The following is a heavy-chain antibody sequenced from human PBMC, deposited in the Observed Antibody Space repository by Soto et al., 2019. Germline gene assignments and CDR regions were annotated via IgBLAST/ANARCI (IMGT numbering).Heavy chain of an antibody. J-gene: IGHJ4*02. D-gene: IGHD6-13*01. CDR2: IYYSRST. Sequence: PSESLSLTCTVSVGSIISYYWRWIRQPPGKGLEWIGYIYYSRSTNYNPSLKTRVTISVDTSKNQFSLNLSSVTAADTAVYYCARVRKQQLAIDYWGQGTLVTVSS. CDR3: ARVRKQQLAIDY. CDR1: VGSIISYY. V-gene: IGHV4-59*01.